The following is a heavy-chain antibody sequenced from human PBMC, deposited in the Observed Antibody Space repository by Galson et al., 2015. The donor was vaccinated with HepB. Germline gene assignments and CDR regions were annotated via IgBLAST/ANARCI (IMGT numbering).Heavy chain of an antibody. Sequence: SVKVSCKASGGTFSSYAISWVRQAPGQGLEWMGGIIPIFGTANYAQKFQGRVTITADESTSTAYMELSSLRSEDTAVYYCARFHSSSYGSGSLHLDYWGQGTLVTVSS. J-gene: IGHJ4*02. CDR1: GGTFSSYA. CDR2: IIPIFGTA. CDR3: ARFHSSSYGSGSLHLDY. V-gene: IGHV1-69*13. D-gene: IGHD3-10*01.